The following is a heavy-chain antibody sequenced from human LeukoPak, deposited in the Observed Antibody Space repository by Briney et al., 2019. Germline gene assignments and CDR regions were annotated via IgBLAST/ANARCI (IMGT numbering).Heavy chain of an antibody. Sequence: GASVKVSCKASGYTFTGYYMRWVRQAPGQGLEWMGWINPNSGGTNYAQKFQGRVTMTRDTSISTAYMELSSLRSDDTAVYYCARVCSSTSCHTDDYYYYGMDVWGQGTTVTVSS. CDR2: INPNSGGT. J-gene: IGHJ6*02. V-gene: IGHV1-2*02. CDR3: ARVCSSTSCHTDDYYYYGMDV. CDR1: GYTFTGYY. D-gene: IGHD2-2*02.